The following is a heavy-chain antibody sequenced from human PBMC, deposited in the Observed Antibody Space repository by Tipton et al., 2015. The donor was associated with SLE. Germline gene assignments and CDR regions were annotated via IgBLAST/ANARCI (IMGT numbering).Heavy chain of an antibody. CDR2: ISGSGSTI. D-gene: IGHD3-22*01. V-gene: IGHV3-11*01. Sequence: SLRLSCAASGFTFSDYYMSWIRQAPGKGLEWVSYISGSGSTIYYADSVKGRFTISRDNAKNSLYLQMNSLRAEDTAVYYCARRTMITAGWYFDLWGRGTLVTVSS. J-gene: IGHJ2*01. CDR3: ARRTMITAGWYFDL. CDR1: GFTFSDYY.